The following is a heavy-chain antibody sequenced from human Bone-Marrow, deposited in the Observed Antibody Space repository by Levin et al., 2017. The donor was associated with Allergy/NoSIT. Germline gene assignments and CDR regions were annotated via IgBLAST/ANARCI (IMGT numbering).Heavy chain of an antibody. CDR3: AKDGGSSSWYVDY. CDR1: GFSFDDYA. J-gene: IGHJ4*02. V-gene: IGHV3-9*01. Sequence: GGSLRLSCAASGFSFDDYAMHWVRQPPGKGLEWISSISWNSDDIGNADSVKGRFTISRDNAKNSLYLQMNSLRPEDTAVYFCAKDGGSSSWYVDYWGQGTLVIVSS. D-gene: IGHD6-13*01. CDR2: ISWNSDDI.